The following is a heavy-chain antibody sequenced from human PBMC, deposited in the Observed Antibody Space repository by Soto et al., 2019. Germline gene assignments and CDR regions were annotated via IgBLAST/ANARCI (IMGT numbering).Heavy chain of an antibody. CDR2: ISTSDGTQ. Sequence: EVQLVESGGGLVQPGGSLRLSCAASGYIFSTYNMNWVRQAPGKGLEWVSYISTSDGTQFYADSVKGRFTISRDSAKNSLYLRMNSLRDEDTAVYYCARETAVGSYGYFDYWGQGILVTVSS. CDR3: ARETAVGSYGYFDY. J-gene: IGHJ4*02. V-gene: IGHV3-48*02. D-gene: IGHD3-16*01. CDR1: GYIFSTYN.